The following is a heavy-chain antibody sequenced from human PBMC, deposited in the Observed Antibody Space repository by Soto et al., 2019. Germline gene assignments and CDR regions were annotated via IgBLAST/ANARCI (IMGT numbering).Heavy chain of an antibody. Sequence: SETLSLTCTVSGGSISSYYWSWIRQPPGKGLEWIGYIYYGGSTNYNPSLKSRVTISVDMSKNQFSLKLSSVTAADTAVYYCARDNYCSSPSCYADAFDIWGQGTMVTV. CDR2: IYYGGST. D-gene: IGHD2-2*01. CDR3: ARDNYCSSPSCYADAFDI. J-gene: IGHJ3*02. CDR1: GGSISSYY. V-gene: IGHV4-59*01.